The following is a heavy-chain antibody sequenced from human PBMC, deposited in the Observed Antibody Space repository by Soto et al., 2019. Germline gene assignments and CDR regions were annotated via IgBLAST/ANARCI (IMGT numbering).Heavy chain of an antibody. V-gene: IGHV3-21*01. CDR1: GFTFSSYS. D-gene: IGHD2-15*01. Sequence: EVQLVESGGGLVKPGGSLRLSCAASGFTFSSYSMNWVRQAPGKGLEWVSSISSSSSYIYYADSVKGRFTISRDNAKNSPYLQMNSLRAEDTAVYYCASPYCSGGSCSKDYYYYYGMDVWGQGTTVTVSS. CDR3: ASPYCSGGSCSKDYYYYYGMDV. J-gene: IGHJ6*02. CDR2: ISSSSSYI.